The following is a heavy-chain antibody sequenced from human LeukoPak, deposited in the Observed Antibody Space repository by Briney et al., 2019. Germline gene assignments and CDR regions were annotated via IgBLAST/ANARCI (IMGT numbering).Heavy chain of an antibody. V-gene: IGHV1-3*01. J-gene: IGHJ4*02. CDR3: ARDRTYGSGSYALGY. CDR2: INAGNGNT. CDR1: GYTFTSYA. Sequence: ASVKVSCKASGYTFTSYAMHWVRQAPGQRLEWMGWINAGNGNTKYSQKFQGRVTITRDTSASTAYMELSSLGSEDTAVYYCARDRTYGSGSYALGYWGQGTLVTVSS. D-gene: IGHD3-10*01.